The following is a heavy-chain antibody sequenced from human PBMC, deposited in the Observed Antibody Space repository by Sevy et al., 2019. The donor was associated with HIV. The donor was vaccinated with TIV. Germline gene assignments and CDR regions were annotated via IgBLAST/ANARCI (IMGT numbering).Heavy chain of an antibody. D-gene: IGHD6-19*01. CDR3: ARGTSYSSGWYYDFDY. CDR2: IGTVGDT. CDR1: GFTFSSYD. Sequence: GGSLRLSCAASGFTFSSYDMHWVRQATGKGLEWVSAIGTVGDTYYPGSVKGRFTISRENAKNSLYLQMNSLRAGDMAVYYCARGTSYSSGWYYDFDYWGQGTLVTVSS. J-gene: IGHJ4*02. V-gene: IGHV3-13*01.